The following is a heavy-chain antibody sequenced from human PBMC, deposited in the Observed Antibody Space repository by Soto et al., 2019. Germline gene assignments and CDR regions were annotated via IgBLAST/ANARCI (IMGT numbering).Heavy chain of an antibody. CDR2: IIPILGIA. Sequence: QVQLVQSGAEVKKPGSSVKVSCKASGGTFSSYTISWVRQAPGQGLEWMGRIIPILGIANYAQKFQGRVTITADKSTSTAYMELGSLRSEDTAVYYCARDENAHLITMIVEGWFDPWGQGTLVTVSS. V-gene: IGHV1-69*08. CDR3: ARDENAHLITMIVEGWFDP. J-gene: IGHJ5*02. CDR1: GGTFSSYT. D-gene: IGHD3-22*01.